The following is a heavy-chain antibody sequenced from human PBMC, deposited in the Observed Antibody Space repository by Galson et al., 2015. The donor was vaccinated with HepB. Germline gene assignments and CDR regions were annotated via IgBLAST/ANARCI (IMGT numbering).Heavy chain of an antibody. CDR1: GFTFSSYS. J-gene: IGHJ6*02. D-gene: IGHD6-25*01. Sequence: SLRLSCAASGFTFSSYSMNWVRQAPGKGLEWVSSISSSSSYIYYADSVKGRFTISRDNAKNSLYLQMNSLRAEDTAVYYCARDESGYYYYGMDVWGQGTTVTVSS. V-gene: IGHV3-21*01. CDR3: ARDESGYYYYGMDV. CDR2: ISSSSSYI.